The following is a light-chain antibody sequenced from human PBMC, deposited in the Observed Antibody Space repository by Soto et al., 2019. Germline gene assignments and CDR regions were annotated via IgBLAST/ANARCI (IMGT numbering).Light chain of an antibody. V-gene: IGKV3-15*01. J-gene: IGKJ1*01. CDR2: DAS. CDR1: QSISSN. Sequence: ETVMTQSPATLSVSAGERATLSCRASQSISSNLAWFQHKPGQAPRLLIYDASTMATGFPARFSGSGSGTEFTLTISSLQSEDFAVYYCQQYNNWPRTFGQGTKVDI. CDR3: QQYNNWPRT.